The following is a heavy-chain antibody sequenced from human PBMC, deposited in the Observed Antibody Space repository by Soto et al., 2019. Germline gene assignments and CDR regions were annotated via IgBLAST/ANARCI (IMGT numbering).Heavy chain of an antibody. D-gene: IGHD2-21*01. Sequence: QVQLVQSGAEVKKPGASVKVSCKTSGYTFTNYYIHWVRQAPGQRLEWMGLINPSDGSTRDAQQFQGRVTMTRDTSASTVYMDLSSMRFEETVVYYCARAVISTLENRKYYYGMDFWGEGNTVTVSS. V-gene: IGHV1-46*01. J-gene: IGHJ6*04. CDR3: ARAVISTLENRKYYYGMDF. CDR2: INPSDGST. CDR1: GYTFTNYY.